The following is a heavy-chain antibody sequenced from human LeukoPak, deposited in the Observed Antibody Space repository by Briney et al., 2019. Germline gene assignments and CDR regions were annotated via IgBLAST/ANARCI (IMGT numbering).Heavy chain of an antibody. V-gene: IGHV3-7*01. Sequence: PGGSLRLSCAASGFTFSSYWMSWVRQAPGKGLEWVANIKQDGSEKYYEDSVKGRFTFSRDNAKNSLYLQMNSLRAEDTAVYYCARDTAMAPDHYFDYWGQGTLVTVSS. CDR3: ARDTAMAPDHYFDY. CDR1: GFTFSSYW. CDR2: IKQDGSEK. D-gene: IGHD5-18*01. J-gene: IGHJ4*02.